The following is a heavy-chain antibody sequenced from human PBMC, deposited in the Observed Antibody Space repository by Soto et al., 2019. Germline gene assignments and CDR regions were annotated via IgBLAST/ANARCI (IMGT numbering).Heavy chain of an antibody. CDR3: ARDTITMVRDYTQYYYYGMDV. CDR1: GGSISSYY. V-gene: IGHV4-59*12. J-gene: IGHJ6*02. D-gene: IGHD3-10*01. CDR2: IYYSGST. Sequence: PSETLSLTCTVSGGSISSYYWSWIRQPPGKGLERIGYIYYSGSTNYNPSLKSRVTISVDTSKNQFSLQLNSVTPEDTAVYYCARDTITMVRDYTQYYYYGMDVWGQGTTVTVSS.